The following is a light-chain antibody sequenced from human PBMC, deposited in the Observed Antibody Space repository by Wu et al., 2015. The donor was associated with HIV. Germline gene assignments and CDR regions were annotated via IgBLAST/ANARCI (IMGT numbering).Light chain of an antibody. CDR3: QQYNNWPPYX. V-gene: IGKV1D-16*01. Sequence: DIQMTQSPSSVSASVGDRLTITCRASQDIHSWLTWFQQKPGKAPNVLIYAASNLQSGVPSRFSGSGSGTEFTLTISSLQPEDSAVYYCQQYNNWPPYXFGQGTKLEXK. CDR2: AAS. CDR1: QDIHSW. J-gene: IGKJ2*01.